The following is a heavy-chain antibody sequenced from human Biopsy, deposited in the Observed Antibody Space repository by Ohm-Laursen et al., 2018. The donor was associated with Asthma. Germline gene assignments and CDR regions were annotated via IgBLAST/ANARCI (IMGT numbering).Heavy chain of an antibody. Sequence: RSLRLSCSASGFTFSSYGMHWVRQAPGKGLEWVAVISYDGSNKYYADSVKGRFTISRDNSKNTLYLQMNSLRAEDTAVYYCASQSSGTDFWSGYYYFDYWGQGTLVTVSS. CDR3: ASQSSGTDFWSGYYYFDY. J-gene: IGHJ4*02. D-gene: IGHD3-3*01. CDR1: GFTFSSYG. CDR2: ISYDGSNK. V-gene: IGHV3-30*03.